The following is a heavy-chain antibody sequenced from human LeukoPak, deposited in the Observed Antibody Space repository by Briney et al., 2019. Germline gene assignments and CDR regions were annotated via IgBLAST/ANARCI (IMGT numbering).Heavy chain of an antibody. J-gene: IGHJ5*02. Sequence: PSGTLSLTCTVSGDSISTTSYFWAWIRQPPGEGLEWIGSIYYSGTTYFNSSLKSRVTISVERSKNHFSLKLSSLTVADTARYYCARVYSSTHNWFDTWGQGIQVTVSS. D-gene: IGHD6-19*01. CDR3: ARVYSSTHNWFDT. CDR2: IYYSGTT. V-gene: IGHV4-39*07. CDR1: GDSISTTSYF.